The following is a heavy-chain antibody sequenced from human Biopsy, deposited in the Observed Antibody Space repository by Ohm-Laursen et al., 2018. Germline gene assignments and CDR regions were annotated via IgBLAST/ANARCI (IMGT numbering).Heavy chain of an antibody. CDR2: IYYSGST. V-gene: IGHV4-59*01. J-gene: IGHJ6*02. CDR1: GVSISSYF. CDR3: ARATNSTGWPYYYSYGMDV. D-gene: IGHD2/OR15-2a*01. Sequence: TLSLTCTVSGVSISSYFWNWIRQTPGKGLEWIGYIYYSGSTNYNPSLKSRVTISVDTSKNQFSLRLNSVTATDTAVYYCARATNSTGWPYYYSYGMDVWGQGTTVTVSS.